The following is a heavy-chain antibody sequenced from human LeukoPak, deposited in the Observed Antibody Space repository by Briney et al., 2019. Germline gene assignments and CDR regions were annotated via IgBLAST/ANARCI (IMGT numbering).Heavy chain of an antibody. CDR3: ARDLRIAAAGPGAYYYGMDV. D-gene: IGHD6-13*01. CDR1: GGSISASY. Sequence: SETLSLTFTLFGGSISASYWSWLRQPPGRELEWVGYIYFSGTSTTYNPSLQSRVTISIDVSKNQFYLNLRTVTAADTAVYYCARDLRIAAAGPGAYYYGMDVWGQGTTVTVSS. J-gene: IGHJ6*02. V-gene: IGHV4-59*01. CDR2: IYFSGTST.